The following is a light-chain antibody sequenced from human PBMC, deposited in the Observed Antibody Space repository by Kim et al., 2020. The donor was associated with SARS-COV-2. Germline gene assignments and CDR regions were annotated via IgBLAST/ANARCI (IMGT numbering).Light chain of an antibody. J-gene: IGKJ5*01. Sequence: TLSLSPGDRATLSCRASQGVSNYLAWYQQKPGQAPRLLIYEASKRAAGIPARFSGSGSGTDFTLTISRLEPGDSAVYFCQQRGSFGQGTRLEIK. V-gene: IGKV3-11*01. CDR1: QGVSNY. CDR2: EAS. CDR3: QQRGS.